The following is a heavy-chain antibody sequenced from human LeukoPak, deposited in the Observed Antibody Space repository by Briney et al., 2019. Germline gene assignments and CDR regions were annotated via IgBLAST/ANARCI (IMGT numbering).Heavy chain of an antibody. D-gene: IGHD3-16*01. Sequence: SETLSLTCTVSGGSISSSSYYWGWIRQPPGKGLEWIGSIYYSGSTYYNPSLKSRVTISVDTSKNQFSLKLSSVAAADTAVYYCARSLGYYYYYYMDVWGKGTTVTISS. CDR1: GGSISSSSYY. J-gene: IGHJ6*03. CDR3: ARSLGYYYYYYMDV. V-gene: IGHV4-39*01. CDR2: IYYSGST.